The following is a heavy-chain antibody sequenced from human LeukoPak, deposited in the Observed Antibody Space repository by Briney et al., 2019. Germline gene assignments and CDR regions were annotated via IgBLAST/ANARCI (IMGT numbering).Heavy chain of an antibody. Sequence: PSETLSLTCTVSGGSISSSSYYWGWIRQPPGKGLEWIGSIYYSGSTYYNPSLKSRVTISVDTSKNQFSLKLSPVTAADTAVYYCAIVGESYYMAFDPWGQGTLVTVSS. CDR3: AIVGESYYMAFDP. V-gene: IGHV4-39*07. CDR2: IYYSGST. D-gene: IGHD3-10*01. J-gene: IGHJ5*02. CDR1: GGSISSSSYY.